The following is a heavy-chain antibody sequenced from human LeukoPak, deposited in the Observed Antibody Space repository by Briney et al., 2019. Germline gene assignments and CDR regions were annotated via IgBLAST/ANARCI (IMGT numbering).Heavy chain of an antibody. J-gene: IGHJ4*02. Sequence: PSQTLSLTCTVSGGSISSGGYYWSWIRQPPGKGQEWIGYIYHSGSTYYNPSLKSRVTISVDRSKNQFSLKLSSVTAADTAVYYCARVQSVAVAGTPYFDYWGQGTLVTVSS. D-gene: IGHD6-19*01. CDR3: ARVQSVAVAGTPYFDY. CDR1: GGSISSGGYY. CDR2: IYHSGST. V-gene: IGHV4-30-2*01.